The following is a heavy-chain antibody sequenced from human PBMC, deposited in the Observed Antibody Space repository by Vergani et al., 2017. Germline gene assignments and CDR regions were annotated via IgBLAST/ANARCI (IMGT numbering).Heavy chain of an antibody. D-gene: IGHD3-22*01. CDR3: AKDSTYYYDSSPLGLAFDI. CDR2: ISYDGSNK. Sequence: QVQLVESGGGVVQPGRSLRLSCAASGFTFSSYGMHWVRQAPGKGLEWVAVISYDGSNKYYADSVKGRFTISRDNSKNTLYLQMNSLRAEDTAVYYCAKDSTYYYDSSPLGLAFDIWGQGTMVTVSS. J-gene: IGHJ3*02. V-gene: IGHV3-30*18. CDR1: GFTFSSYG.